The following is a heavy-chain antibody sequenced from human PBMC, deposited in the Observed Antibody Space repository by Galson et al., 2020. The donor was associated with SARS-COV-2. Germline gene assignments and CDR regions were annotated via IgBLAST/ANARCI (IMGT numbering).Heavy chain of an antibody. CDR2: ISYDGSNK. D-gene: IGHD6-19*01. J-gene: IGHJ4*02. Sequence: TGGSLRLSCAASGFTFSSYGMHWVRQAPGKGLEWVAVISYDGSNKYYADSVKGRFTIPRDNSKNTLYLQMNSLRAEDTAVYYCAKTMGSGWYCGQGTLVTVSS. CDR1: GFTFSSYG. V-gene: IGHV3-30*18. CDR3: AKTMGSGWY.